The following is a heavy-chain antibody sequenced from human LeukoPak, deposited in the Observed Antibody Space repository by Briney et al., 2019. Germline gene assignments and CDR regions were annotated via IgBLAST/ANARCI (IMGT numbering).Heavy chain of an antibody. J-gene: IGHJ6*02. CDR2: INPNSGNT. CDR3: ARYITVVRYYYGMDV. D-gene: IGHD3-10*01. CDR1: GYTFTSYD. V-gene: IGHV1-8*01. Sequence: ASVKVSCKASGYTFTSYDINWVRQATGQGLEWMGWINPNSGNTGYAQKFQGRVTMTRNTSISTAYMELSSLRSEDTAVYYCARYITVVRYYYGMDVWGQGTTVTVSS.